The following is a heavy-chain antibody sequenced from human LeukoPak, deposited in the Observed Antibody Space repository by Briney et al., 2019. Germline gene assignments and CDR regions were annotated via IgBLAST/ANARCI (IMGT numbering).Heavy chain of an antibody. J-gene: IGHJ4*02. Sequence: SETLSLTCTVSGASISSYYWGWLRQPPGKGLEWIGVIYYSGITNYNPSLKSRVTISVNMSKNQFSLKLTSVTAADTAVYYCARLRALSYYDSSGDFYYFEYWGQGALVTVSS. CDR1: GASISSYY. CDR2: IYYSGIT. D-gene: IGHD3-22*01. V-gene: IGHV4-59*01. CDR3: ARLRALSYYDSSGDFYYFEY.